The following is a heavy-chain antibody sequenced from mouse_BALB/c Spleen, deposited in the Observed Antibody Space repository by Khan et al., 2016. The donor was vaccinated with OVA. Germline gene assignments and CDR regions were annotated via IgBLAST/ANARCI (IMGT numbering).Heavy chain of an antibody. CDR3: ARKDYYDYDPFPY. D-gene: IGHD2-4*01. Sequence: EVELVESGPGLVKPSPSLSLTCTVTGYSITSEYAWNWIRQFPGNKLEWMGYINYSGNTRFNPSLKSRTSITRDTSKNQFFLQLNSVTTEDTATYYCARKDYYDYDPFPYWGQGTLVTVSA. CDR1: GYSITSEYA. V-gene: IGHV3-2*02. CDR2: INYSGNT. J-gene: IGHJ3*01.